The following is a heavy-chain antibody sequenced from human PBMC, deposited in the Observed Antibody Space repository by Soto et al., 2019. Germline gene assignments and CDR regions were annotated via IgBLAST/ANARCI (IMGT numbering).Heavy chain of an antibody. D-gene: IGHD5-12*01. J-gene: IGHJ4*02. CDR1: GFTFGSYG. V-gene: IGHV3-30*18. CDR2: VSYDGSNK. Sequence: PGGSLRLSCATSGFTFGSYGMHWVRQAPGKGLEWVAVVSYDGSNKYYADSVKGRFTISRDISKNTLYLQMNSLRAEDTAVYYCAKEGGRVRGYNYGNTYFDYWGQGTRVTVCS. CDR3: AKEGGRVRGYNYGNTYFDY.